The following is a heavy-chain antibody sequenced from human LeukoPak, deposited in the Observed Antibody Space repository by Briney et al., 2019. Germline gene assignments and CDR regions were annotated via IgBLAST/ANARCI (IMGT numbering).Heavy chain of an antibody. D-gene: IGHD2-2*01. V-gene: IGHV3-33*06. CDR3: AKDWGTSGDRSSYGFFDH. J-gene: IGHJ4*02. CDR2: IWYDGSEE. Sequence: PGGSLRLSCAASGFTFRNTGMHWVRQAPGKGLEGVAIIWYDGSEEYYADSVKGRFTISRDNSKNTLYLQMNSLTADDSAMYYCAKDWGTSGDRSSYGFFDHWGQGTLVTVSS. CDR1: GFTFRNTG.